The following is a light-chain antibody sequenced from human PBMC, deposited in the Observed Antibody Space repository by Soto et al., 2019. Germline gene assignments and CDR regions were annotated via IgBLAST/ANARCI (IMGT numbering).Light chain of an antibody. CDR1: QRVSSY. CDR2: DSS. CDR3: MDRSKWRYT. J-gene: IGKJ2*01. Sequence: IVLTQSPATLSLSPGDRATLYGRASQRVSSYVAWYQPKPGQAPRLLIYDSSNRATGIPARFSGSGYGTDFSLSISRLDPEDFGVYYCMDRSKWRYTVDQRNHLES. V-gene: IGKV3-11*01.